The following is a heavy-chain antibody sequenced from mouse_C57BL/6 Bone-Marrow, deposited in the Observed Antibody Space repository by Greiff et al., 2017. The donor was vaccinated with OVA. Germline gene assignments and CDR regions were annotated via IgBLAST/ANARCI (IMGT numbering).Heavy chain of an antibody. CDR3: ARSIYYYGSSYYYAMDY. Sequence: VQVVESGAELAKPGASVKLSCKASGYTFTSYWMHWVKQRPGQGLEWIGYINPSSGYTKYNQKFKDKATLTADKSSSTAYMQLSSLTYEDSAVYYCARSIYYYGSSYYYAMDYWGQGTSVTVSS. CDR1: GYTFTSYW. V-gene: IGHV1-7*01. D-gene: IGHD1-1*01. J-gene: IGHJ4*01. CDR2: INPSSGYT.